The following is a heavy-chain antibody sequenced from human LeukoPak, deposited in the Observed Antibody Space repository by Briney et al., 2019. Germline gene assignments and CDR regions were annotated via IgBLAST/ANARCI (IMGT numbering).Heavy chain of an antibody. V-gene: IGHV3-21*01. CDR2: ISSSSSYI. Sequence: GGSLRLSCAASGFTFSSYSMNWVRRAPGKGLEWVSSISSSSSYIYYADSVKGRFTISRDNAKNSLYLQMNSLRAEDTAVYYCARGQYDILKDFDYWGQGTLVTVSS. CDR1: GFTFSSYS. J-gene: IGHJ4*02. D-gene: IGHD3-9*01. CDR3: ARGQYDILKDFDY.